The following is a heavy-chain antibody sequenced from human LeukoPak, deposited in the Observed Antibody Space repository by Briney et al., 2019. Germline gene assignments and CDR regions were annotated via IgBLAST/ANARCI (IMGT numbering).Heavy chain of an antibody. CDR1: GFTFSSYW. Sequence: GGSLRLSCAASGFTFSSYWMSWVRQAPGKGLEWVSAIRGSGGSASYADSVQGRFTISRDNSENTLYMQMGSLRAEETAVYYCAKDRECSGGACYRYFDYWGQGTLVTISS. CDR3: AKDRECSGGACYRYFDY. D-gene: IGHD2-15*01. CDR2: IRGSGGSA. V-gene: IGHV3-23*01. J-gene: IGHJ4*02.